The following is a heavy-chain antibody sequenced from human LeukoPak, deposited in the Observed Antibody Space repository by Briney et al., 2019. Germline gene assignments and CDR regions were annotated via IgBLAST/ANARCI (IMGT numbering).Heavy chain of an antibody. Sequence: GGSLRLSCAASGFTFSSYAMSWVRQAPGKGLEWVSAISGSGGSTYYADSVKGRFTISRDNSKNTLYLQMNSLRAEDTAVYYCASFVGVAAMHVEDAFDIWGQGTMVTVSS. D-gene: IGHD2-15*01. CDR2: ISGSGGST. CDR1: GFTFSSYA. CDR3: ASFVGVAAMHVEDAFDI. J-gene: IGHJ3*02. V-gene: IGHV3-23*01.